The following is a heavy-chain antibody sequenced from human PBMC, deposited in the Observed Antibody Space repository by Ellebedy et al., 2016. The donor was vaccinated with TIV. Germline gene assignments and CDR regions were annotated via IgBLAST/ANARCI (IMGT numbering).Heavy chain of an antibody. J-gene: IGHJ5*02. V-gene: IGHV1-3*01. D-gene: IGHD2-15*01. CDR3: ARDPLGYCSGGSCSNNWFDP. CDR1: GYTFTTYA. CDR2: INVADANT. Sequence: AASVKVSCKASGYTFTTYAIHWVRQAPGQSLEWMGWINVADANTKYSQKFQGRVTFTRDTSANTAYMHLCSLRSEDSAVYYCARDPLGYCSGGSCSNNWFDPWGQGTLVTVSS.